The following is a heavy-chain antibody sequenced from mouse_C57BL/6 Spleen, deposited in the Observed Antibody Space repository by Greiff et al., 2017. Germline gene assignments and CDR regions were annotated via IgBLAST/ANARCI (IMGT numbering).Heavy chain of an antibody. CDR1: GYSITSGYY. CDR3: ARDMGRDFDY. J-gene: IGHJ2*01. V-gene: IGHV3-6*01. CDR2: ISYDGSN. Sequence: DVKLQESGPGLVKPSQSLSLTCSVTGYSITSGYYWNWIRQFPGNKLEWMGYISYDGSNNYNPSLKNRISITRDTSKNQFFLKLNSVTTEDTATYYCARDMGRDFDYWGQGTTLTVSS. D-gene: IGHD4-1*01.